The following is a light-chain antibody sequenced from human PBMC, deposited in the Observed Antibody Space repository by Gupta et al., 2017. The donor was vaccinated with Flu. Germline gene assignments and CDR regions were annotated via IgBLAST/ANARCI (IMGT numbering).Light chain of an antibody. J-gene: IGKJ4*01. CDR1: QNVRNN. V-gene: IGKV3-15*01. Sequence: DIVMPQSPATLSVSPGESATLSCRASQNVRNNLAWYQQKPGQPPRLLFYGSSTRATGIPARFIGRGSGTEFTLTISSLQSDDFAIYYCQQYDNWPTFGGGTKVEI. CDR3: QQYDNWPT. CDR2: GSS.